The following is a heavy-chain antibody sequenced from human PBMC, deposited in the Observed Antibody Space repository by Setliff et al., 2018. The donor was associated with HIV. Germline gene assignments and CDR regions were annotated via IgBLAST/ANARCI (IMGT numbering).Heavy chain of an antibody. D-gene: IGHD2-15*01. J-gene: IGHJ5*02. CDR2: IKQDGSEK. CDR3: ARDRVLFGWFDP. Sequence: PGGSLRLSCAASGFTFSNYWMSWVRQAPGKGLEWVANIKQDGSEKYYVDSVKGRFTISRDNAKNSLYLQMNSLRVEDTAVYYCARDRVLFGWFDPWGQGTRVTVSS. V-gene: IGHV3-7*05. CDR1: GFTFSNYW.